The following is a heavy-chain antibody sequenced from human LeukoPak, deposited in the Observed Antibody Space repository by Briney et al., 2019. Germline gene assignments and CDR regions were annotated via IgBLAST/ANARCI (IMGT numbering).Heavy chain of an antibody. V-gene: IGHV3-23*01. CDR3: AKDQRWESPHYLDS. Sequence: GGSLRLSCAASRFTFNSYAMSWVRQAPGSVKGRFTISRDNSKDTLYLQMNSLRDEDTAVYYCAKDQRWESPHYLDSWGQGTLVTVSS. CDR1: RFTFNSYA. D-gene: IGHD1-26*01. J-gene: IGHJ4*02.